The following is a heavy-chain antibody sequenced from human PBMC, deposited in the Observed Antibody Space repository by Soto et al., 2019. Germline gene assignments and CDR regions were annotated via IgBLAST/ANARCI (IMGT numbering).Heavy chain of an antibody. Sequence: TSETLSLTCTVSGGSISSYYWSWIRQPPGKGLEWIGYIYYSGSTNYNPSLKSRVTISVDTSKNQFSLKLSSVTAADTAVYYCARVNNYDSSGYSSRFAPWGQGTLVPVPS. CDR1: GGSISSYY. CDR2: IYYSGST. D-gene: IGHD3-22*01. J-gene: IGHJ5*02. CDR3: ARVNNYDSSGYSSRFAP. V-gene: IGHV4-59*01.